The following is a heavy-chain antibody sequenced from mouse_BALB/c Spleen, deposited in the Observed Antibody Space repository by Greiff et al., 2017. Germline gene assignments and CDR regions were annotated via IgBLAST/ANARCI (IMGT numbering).Heavy chain of an antibody. J-gene: IGHJ3*01. D-gene: IGHD2-10*01. Sequence: QVQLKQSGAELAKPGASVKMSCKASGYTFTSYWMHWVKQRPGQGLEWIGYINPSTGYTEYNQKFTDKATLTADKSSSTAYMQLSSLTSEDSAVYYCARAYYGNWFAYWGQGTLVTVSA. V-gene: IGHV1-7*01. CDR3: ARAYYGNWFAY. CDR1: GYTFTSYW. CDR2: INPSTGYT.